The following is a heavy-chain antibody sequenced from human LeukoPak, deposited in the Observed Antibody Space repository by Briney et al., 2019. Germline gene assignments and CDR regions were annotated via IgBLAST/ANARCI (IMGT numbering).Heavy chain of an antibody. V-gene: IGHV3-48*03. CDR3: ARVAVGGTRAFDI. Sequence: GGSLRLSCATSGFIFSTYEMNWVRQAPGKGLEWVAHISRSGTALYYADSVKGRFTISRDNAKNTLYLQMNSLRGEDTAVYYCARVAVGGTRAFDIWGQGTMVTVSS. J-gene: IGHJ3*02. CDR2: ISRSGTAL. CDR1: GFIFSTYE. D-gene: IGHD6-19*01.